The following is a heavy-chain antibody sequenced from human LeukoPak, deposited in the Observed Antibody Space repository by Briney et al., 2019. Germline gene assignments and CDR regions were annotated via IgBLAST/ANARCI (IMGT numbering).Heavy chain of an antibody. CDR3: ARDSEWGLLRSDY. V-gene: IGHV3-7*05. Sequence: GGSLRLSCAASGFTFSRYWMTWVRQAPGKGLEWVANIKQDGTEKYYVGSVKGRFTISRDNAKNSLYLQMNSLRAEDTAVYYCARDSEWGLLRSDYWGQGTLVTVSS. CDR1: GFTFSRYW. J-gene: IGHJ4*02. CDR2: IKQDGTEK. D-gene: IGHD1-26*01.